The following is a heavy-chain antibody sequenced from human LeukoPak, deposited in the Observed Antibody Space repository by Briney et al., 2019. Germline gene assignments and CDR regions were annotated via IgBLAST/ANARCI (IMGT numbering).Heavy chain of an antibody. Sequence: SVKVSCKASGGTFSSYAISWVRQAPGQGLEWMGGIIPIFGTANYAQKFQGRVTITADESTSTAYMELSSLRSEDTAVYYCAVWAARPDYYYYYGMDVWGQGTTVTVSS. D-gene: IGHD6-6*01. V-gene: IGHV1-69*13. J-gene: IGHJ6*02. CDR2: IIPIFGTA. CDR3: AVWAARPDYYYYYGMDV. CDR1: GGTFSSYA.